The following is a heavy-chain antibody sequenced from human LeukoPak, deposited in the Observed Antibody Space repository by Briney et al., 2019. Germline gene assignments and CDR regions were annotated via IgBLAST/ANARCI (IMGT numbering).Heavy chain of an antibody. V-gene: IGHV7-4-1*02. D-gene: IGHD3-3*01. Sequence: GASVKVSCKASGYTFTSYAMNWVRQAPGQGLEWMGWINTNTGNPTYAQGFTGRFVFSLDTSVSTAYLQISSLKAEDTAVYYCAKGTSDFWSGYYYYYYYMDVWGKGTTVTVSS. CDR3: AKGTSDFWSGYYYYYYYMDV. J-gene: IGHJ6*03. CDR2: INTNTGNP. CDR1: GYTFTSYA.